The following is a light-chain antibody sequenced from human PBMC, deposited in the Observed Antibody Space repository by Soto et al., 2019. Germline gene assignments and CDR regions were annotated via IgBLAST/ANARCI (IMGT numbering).Light chain of an antibody. CDR2: KAS. J-gene: IGKJ1*01. CDR3: QQYETYLKT. Sequence: IEMNRSPCMLPGSVRDRVPITCRASQSVSGWLAWHQQKPGKAPKLLIYKASTLKSGVPSRFSGSGSGTEFTLTISRVQPEDFATYYCQQYETYLKTFGQGTKV. V-gene: IGKV1-5*03. CDR1: QSVSGW.